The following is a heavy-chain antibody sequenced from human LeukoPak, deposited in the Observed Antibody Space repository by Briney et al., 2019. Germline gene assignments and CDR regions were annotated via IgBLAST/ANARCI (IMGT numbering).Heavy chain of an antibody. D-gene: IGHD5-18*01. V-gene: IGHV1-18*01. Sequence: ASVKVSCKASGYTFTSYAMNWVRQAPGQGLEWMGWISGYNDNTNYAQKFQGRVTMTTDTSTSTAYMELKSLRSDDTAVYYCARGTNYSISRYYFYMDVWGKGTTVTISS. CDR2: ISGYNDNT. J-gene: IGHJ6*03. CDR1: GYTFTSYA. CDR3: ARGTNYSISRYYFYMDV.